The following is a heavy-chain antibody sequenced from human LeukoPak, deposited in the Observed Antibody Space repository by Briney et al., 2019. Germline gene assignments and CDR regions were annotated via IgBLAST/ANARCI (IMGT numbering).Heavy chain of an antibody. CDR3: ARDNIVGATYPHDAFDI. CDR2: IYYSGST. D-gene: IGHD1-26*01. J-gene: IGHJ3*02. Sequence: SETLSLTCTVSGGSISRYYWSWIRHPPGKGLEWIGYIYYSGSTNYNPSLKSRVTISVDTSKNQFSLKLSSVTAADTAVYYCARDNIVGATYPHDAFDIWGQGTMVTASS. V-gene: IGHV4-59*01. CDR1: GGSISRYY.